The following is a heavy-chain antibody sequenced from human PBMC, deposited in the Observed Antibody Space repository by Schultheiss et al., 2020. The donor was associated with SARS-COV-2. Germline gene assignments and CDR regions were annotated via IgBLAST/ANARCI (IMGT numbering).Heavy chain of an antibody. D-gene: IGHD4-23*01. CDR2: ISTSGSDT. CDR3: ARRWGGGNSAFDY. Sequence: GGSLRLSCASSGFTFSSYAMSWVRQAPGKGLEWVSYISTSGSDTYYADSVKGRFTISRDNAKNSLYLQMNTLRGDDTAIYYCARRWGGGNSAFDYWGQGILVTVSS. CDR1: GFTFSSYA. V-gene: IGHV3-21*05. J-gene: IGHJ4*02.